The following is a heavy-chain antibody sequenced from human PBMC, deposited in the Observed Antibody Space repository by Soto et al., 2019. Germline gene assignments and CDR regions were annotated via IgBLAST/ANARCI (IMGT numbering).Heavy chain of an antibody. CDR2: IGGTGSKT. J-gene: IGHJ4*02. V-gene: IGHV3-23*01. Sequence: GGSLRLSCTASGFTFSNYVMSWVRQAPGKGLEWVSSIGGTGSKTYYADSMKGRFTISRDNPKKTLYLQTNSLRAEDTAVYYCAKRDTSGWYYFDSWGQGTQVTVSS. CDR3: AKRDTSGWYYFDS. D-gene: IGHD6-19*01. CDR1: GFTFSNYV.